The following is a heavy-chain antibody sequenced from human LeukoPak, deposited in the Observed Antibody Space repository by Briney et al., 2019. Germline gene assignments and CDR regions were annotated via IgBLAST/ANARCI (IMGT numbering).Heavy chain of an antibody. D-gene: IGHD2-15*01. CDR2: IYYSGST. J-gene: IGHJ4*02. CDR1: GGSISSYY. CDR3: ATAADSGRFDY. V-gene: IGHV4-39*07. Sequence: SETLSLTCTVSGGSISSYYWGWIRQPPGKGLEWIGSIYYSGSTYYNPSLKSRVTISVDTSKNQFSLKLSSVTAADTAVYYCATAADSGRFDYWGQGTLVTVSS.